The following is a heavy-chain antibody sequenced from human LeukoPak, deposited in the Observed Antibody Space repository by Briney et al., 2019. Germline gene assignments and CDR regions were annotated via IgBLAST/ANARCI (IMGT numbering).Heavy chain of an antibody. J-gene: IGHJ4*02. D-gene: IGHD4-17*01. CDR1: GYTFTSYG. CDR2: ISAYNGNT. CDR3: ATHISLYGVVLFDY. V-gene: IGHV1-18*01. Sequence: ASVKVSCKASGYTFTSYGISWVRQAPGQGLEWMGWISAYNGNTNYAQKLQGRVTMTTDTSTSTAYMELRSLRSDDTAVYYCATHISLYGVVLFDYWGQGTLVTVSS.